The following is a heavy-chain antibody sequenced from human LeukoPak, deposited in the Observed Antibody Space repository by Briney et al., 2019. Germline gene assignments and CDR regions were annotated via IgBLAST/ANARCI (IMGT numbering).Heavy chain of an antibody. V-gene: IGHV3-48*03. CDR1: GFTFSSYE. J-gene: IGHJ4*02. CDR2: ISSSGSTI. D-gene: IGHD1-26*01. Sequence: GGSLRLSCAASGFTFSSYEMNWVRQAPGKGLEWVSYISSSGSTIYYADSVKGRFTISRDNAKNSLYLQMNSLRAEDTAVYYCARDQGALPPDWGQGTLVTVSS. CDR3: ARDQGALPPD.